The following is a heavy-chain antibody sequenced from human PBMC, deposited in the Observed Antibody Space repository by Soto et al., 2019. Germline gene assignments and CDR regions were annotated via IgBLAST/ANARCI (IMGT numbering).Heavy chain of an antibody. CDR3: AKDPYGSGSYYPGS. CDR2: ISSSSGTI. CDR1: GFTFSSYS. D-gene: IGHD3-10*01. J-gene: IGHJ3*01. V-gene: IGHV3-48*04. Sequence: GGSLRLSCAASGFTFSSYSMNWVRQAPGKGLEWVSYISSSSGTIYYADSVKGRFTISRDNAKNSLYLQMNSLRAEDTALYYCAKDPYGSGSYYPGSWGQGTMVTVSS.